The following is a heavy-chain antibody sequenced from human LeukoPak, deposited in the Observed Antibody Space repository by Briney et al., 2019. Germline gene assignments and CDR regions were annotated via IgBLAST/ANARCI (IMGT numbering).Heavy chain of an antibody. Sequence: PSETLSLTCAVYGGSFSGYYWGWIRQPPGKGLEWIGEINHSGSTNYNPSLKSRVTISVDTSKNQFSLKLSSVTAADTAVYYCARGPDYYGGNSDFDYWGQGTLVTVSS. CDR2: INHSGST. J-gene: IGHJ4*02. CDR3: ARGPDYYGGNSDFDY. V-gene: IGHV4-34*01. D-gene: IGHD4-23*01. CDR1: GGSFSGYY.